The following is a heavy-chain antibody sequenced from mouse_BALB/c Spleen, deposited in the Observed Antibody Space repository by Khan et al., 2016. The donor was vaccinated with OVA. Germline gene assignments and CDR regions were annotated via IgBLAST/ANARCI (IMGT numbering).Heavy chain of an antibody. CDR1: GFSLSNYG. Sequence: VQLQESGPGLVAPSQTLSITCTVSGFSLSNYGIHWVRQSPGKGLEWLGVIWAGGSTNHNSALMSRLSISKDNSKSQVFLKMNSLQTDDTAMYYCARAFYNCAWFSYCGQCTLVTVSA. D-gene: IGHD1-3*01. J-gene: IGHJ3*01. CDR2: IWAGGST. V-gene: IGHV2-9*02. CDR3: ARAFYNCAWFSY.